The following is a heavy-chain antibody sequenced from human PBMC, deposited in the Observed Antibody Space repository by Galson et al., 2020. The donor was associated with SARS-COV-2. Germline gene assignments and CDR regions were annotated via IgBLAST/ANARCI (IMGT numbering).Heavy chain of an antibody. CDR2: IYYSGST. V-gene: IGHV4-39*01. CDR1: GGSISSSSYY. CDR3: ARSALGYWSSTSCFPYYYYYYGMDV. D-gene: IGHD2-2*01. Sequence: SETLSLTCTVSGGSISSSSYYWGWIRQPPGKGLEWIGSIYYSGSTYYNPSLKSRVTISVDTSKNQFSLKLSSVTAADTAVYYCARSALGYWSSTSCFPYYYYYYGMDVWGQGTTVTVSS. J-gene: IGHJ6*02.